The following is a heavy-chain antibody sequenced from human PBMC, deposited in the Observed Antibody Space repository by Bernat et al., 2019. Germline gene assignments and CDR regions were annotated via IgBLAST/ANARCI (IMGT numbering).Heavy chain of an antibody. J-gene: IGHJ6*03. D-gene: IGHD4-17*01. CDR2: IYYSGST. V-gene: IGHV4-31*03. CDR3: GGVGRDDGDDGRCYYYYYMDV. CDR1: GGSISSGGYY. Sequence: QVQLQESGPGLVKPSQTLSLTCTVSGGSISSGGYYWSWIRQHPGKGLEWIGYIYYSGSTYYNPSLKSRVTISVDTSKNQFSLKLSSVTAADTAVDYCGGVGRDDGDDGRCYYYYYMDVWGKGTTVTVSS.